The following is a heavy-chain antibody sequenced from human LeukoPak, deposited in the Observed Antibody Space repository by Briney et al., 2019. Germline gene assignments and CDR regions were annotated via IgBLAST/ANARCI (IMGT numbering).Heavy chain of an antibody. J-gene: IGHJ4*02. Sequence: PSETLSLTCTVSGGSISSGDYYWSWIRQPPGKGLEWIGYIYYSGSTYYNPSLKSRVTISVDTSKNQFSLKLSSVTAADTAVYYCARGARYYYDSSGYWTDRYYFDYWGQGTLVTVSS. D-gene: IGHD3-22*01. CDR3: ARGARYYYDSSGYWTDRYYFDY. CDR1: GGSISSGDYY. CDR2: IYYSGST. V-gene: IGHV4-30-4*08.